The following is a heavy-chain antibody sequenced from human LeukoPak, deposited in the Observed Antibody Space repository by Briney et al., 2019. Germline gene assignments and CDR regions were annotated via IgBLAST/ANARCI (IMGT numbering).Heavy chain of an antibody. CDR2: IIPILGIA. V-gene: IGHV1-69*04. J-gene: IGHJ1*01. CDR3: ARGDAAEYFQH. Sequence: ASVKVSCKASGGTFSSYAISWVRQAPGQGLEWMGRIIPILGIANYAQKFQGRVTITADKSTSTAYMELSSLRSEDTAVYYCARGDAAEYFQHWGQGTLVTVSS. CDR1: GGTFSSYA.